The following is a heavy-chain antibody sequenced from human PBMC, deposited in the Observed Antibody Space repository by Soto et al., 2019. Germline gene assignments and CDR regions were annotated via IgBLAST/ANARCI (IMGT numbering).Heavy chain of an antibody. CDR3: ARGAPVVNDY. CDR1: GGSISSSSYY. J-gene: IGHJ4*02. CDR2: IYHSGST. V-gene: IGHV4-39*07. Sequence: PSETLSLTCTVSGGSISSSSYYWGWIRQPPGKGLEWIGYIYHSGSTYYNPSLKSRVTISVDRSKNQFSLKLSSVTAADTAVYYCARGAPVVNDYWGQGTLVTVS. D-gene: IGHD3-22*01.